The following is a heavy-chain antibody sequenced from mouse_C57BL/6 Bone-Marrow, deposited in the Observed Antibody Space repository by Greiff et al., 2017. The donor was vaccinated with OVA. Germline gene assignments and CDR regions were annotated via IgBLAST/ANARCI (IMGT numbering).Heavy chain of an antibody. V-gene: IGHV1-72*01. CDR1: GYTFTSYW. CDR3: ARVTTVDYFDY. Sequence: VKLQQPGAELVKPGASVKLSCKASGYTFTSYWMHWVKQRPGRGLEWLGRIDPNSGGTKYNEKFKSKATLTVDKPSSTAYMQLSSLTSEDSAVYYCARVTTVDYFDYWGQGTTLTVSS. CDR2: IDPNSGGT. D-gene: IGHD1-1*01. J-gene: IGHJ2*01.